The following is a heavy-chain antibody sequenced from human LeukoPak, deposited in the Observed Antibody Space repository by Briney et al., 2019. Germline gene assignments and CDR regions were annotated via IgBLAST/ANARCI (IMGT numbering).Heavy chain of an antibody. CDR3: ARQNSGARLNV. CDR1: GGSMTNLY. Sequence: PSETLSLTCSVSGGSMTNLYWTWIRQPPGKGLEWIGDIYDSGSTRYNTSLESRVTISVDTSKNQFSLKLSSVTAADTAVYFCARQNSGARLNVWGQGTTVTVSS. D-gene: IGHD6-25*01. CDR2: IYDSGST. J-gene: IGHJ6*02. V-gene: IGHV4-59*08.